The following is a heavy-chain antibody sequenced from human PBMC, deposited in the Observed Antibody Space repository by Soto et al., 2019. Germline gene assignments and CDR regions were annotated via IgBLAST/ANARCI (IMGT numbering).Heavy chain of an antibody. V-gene: IGHV1-46*01. CDR1: GYTFTSYY. CDR3: ARAHCSSTSCYGEFHYGMDV. J-gene: IGHJ6*02. Sequence: QVQLVQSGAEVKKPGASVKVSCKASGYTFTSYYMHWVRQAPGQGLEWMGIINPSGGSTSYAQKFQGRVTMTRDTSTSTVYMELSSLRSEETAVYYCARAHCSSTSCYGEFHYGMDVWGQGTTVTVSS. CDR2: INPSGGST. D-gene: IGHD2-2*01.